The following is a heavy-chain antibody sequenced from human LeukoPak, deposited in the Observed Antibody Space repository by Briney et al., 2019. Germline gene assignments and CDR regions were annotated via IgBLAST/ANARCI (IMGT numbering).Heavy chain of an antibody. D-gene: IGHD3-22*01. J-gene: IGHJ4*02. CDR3: AKPFNSYYYDSSGYYPYFDY. V-gene: IGHV3-21*01. CDR2: ISSSSSYI. CDR1: GFTFSSYS. Sequence: GGSLRLSCAASGFTFSSYSMNWVRQAPGKGLEWVSSISSSSSYIYYADSVKGRFTISRDNAKNSLYLRMNSLRAEDTAVYYCAKPFNSYYYDSSGYYPYFDYWGQGTLVTVSS.